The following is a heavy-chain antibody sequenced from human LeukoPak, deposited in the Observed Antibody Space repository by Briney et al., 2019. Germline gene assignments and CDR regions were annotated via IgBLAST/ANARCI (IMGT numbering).Heavy chain of an antibody. CDR2: SYYSGST. D-gene: IGHD1-1*01. V-gene: IGHV4-59*08. J-gene: IGHJ5*02. CDR3: ARQLDPYNWFDP. CDR1: GGSISSYY. Sequence: SETLSLTCVVSGGSISSYYWSWIRKPPGKGLEWTGYSYYSGSTYYNPSLKSRVTITADTSYNQVSLHLRSVTAADTAVYYCARQLDPYNWFDPWGQGTLVTVSS.